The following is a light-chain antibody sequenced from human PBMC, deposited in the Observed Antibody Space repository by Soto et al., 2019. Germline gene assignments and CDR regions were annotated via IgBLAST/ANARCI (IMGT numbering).Light chain of an antibody. J-gene: IGKJ5*01. V-gene: IGKV3-11*01. CDR1: QRVRTS. Sequence: EVLMTQSPDTLCVSPGARVTLSCRASQRVRTSLAWYQHKPGQAPRLVIYDASLRANGVPARFGGSGSGTDFTLTISSLEPEDFAVYYCQQRTNWPRITFGQGTRLE. CDR2: DAS. CDR3: QQRTNWPRIT.